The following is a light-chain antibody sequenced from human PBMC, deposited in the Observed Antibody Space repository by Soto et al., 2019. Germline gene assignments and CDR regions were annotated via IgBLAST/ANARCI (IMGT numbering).Light chain of an antibody. CDR2: GTS. J-gene: IGKJ1*01. V-gene: IGKV3-15*01. CDR1: QSVINQ. Sequence: EIVLTQSPATISLSPGERATLSCRASQSVINQLAWYQQKPGQAPRLLIYGTSIRATGVPARFSGGGSGTEFTLTISSLQPDDFATYYCQHYNSYSEAFGQGTKVDIK. CDR3: QHYNSYSEA.